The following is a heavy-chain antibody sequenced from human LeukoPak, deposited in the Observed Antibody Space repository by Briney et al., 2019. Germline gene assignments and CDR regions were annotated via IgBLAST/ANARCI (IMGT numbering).Heavy chain of an antibody. Sequence: PGRSLRLSCAASGFTFSSHGMHWVRQAPGKGLEWVAVIWYDGSNKYYADSVKGRFTISRDNSKNTLYLQMNSLRAEDTAVYYCAKCNLDNCREGFHIWGQGTMVTVSS. V-gene: IGHV3-33*06. CDR2: IWYDGSNK. CDR1: GFTFSSHG. CDR3: AKCNLDNCREGFHI. D-gene: IGHD1-1*01. J-gene: IGHJ3*02.